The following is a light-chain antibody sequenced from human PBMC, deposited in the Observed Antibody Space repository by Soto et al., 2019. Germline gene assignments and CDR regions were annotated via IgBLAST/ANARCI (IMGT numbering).Light chain of an antibody. CDR2: AAS. CDR1: QSISSY. V-gene: IGKV1-39*01. Sequence: DIQMTQYPSSLSASVGDRVTITCRASQSISSYLNWYQQKPGKAPKVLIYAASSLQSGVPSRFSGSGSGTDFTLTISSLQPEDFATYYCQQSYSTPWTFGQGTKVDI. J-gene: IGKJ1*01. CDR3: QQSYSTPWT.